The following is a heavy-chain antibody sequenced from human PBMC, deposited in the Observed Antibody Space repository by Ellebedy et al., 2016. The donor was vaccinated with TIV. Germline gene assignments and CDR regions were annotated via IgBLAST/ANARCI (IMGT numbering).Heavy chain of an antibody. J-gene: IGHJ4*02. D-gene: IGHD2-21*02. CDR2: IYHSGST. Sequence: LRLSXTVSGGSISSGDYYWSWIRQPPGKGLEWIGYIYHSGSTYYNPSLKSRVTISVDRSKNQFSLKLSSVTAADTAVYYCARVGPSYCGGDCYSYFDYWGQGTLVTVSS. CDR3: ARVGPSYCGGDCYSYFDY. CDR1: GGSISSGDYY. V-gene: IGHV4-30-2*01.